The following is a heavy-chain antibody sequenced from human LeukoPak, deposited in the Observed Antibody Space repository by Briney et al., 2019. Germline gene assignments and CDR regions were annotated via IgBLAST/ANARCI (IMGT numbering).Heavy chain of an antibody. CDR1: GFTFSNSG. V-gene: IGHV3-30*03. CDR2: ISHDASSK. Sequence: PGGSLRLSCAGSGFTFSNSGMHWVRQAPGKGLEWVAVISHDASSKYHADSVKGRFTISRDNSKNTLYLQMNNLRAEDTALYYCAIHFDHWGQGTLVTVSS. CDR3: AIHFDH. J-gene: IGHJ4*02.